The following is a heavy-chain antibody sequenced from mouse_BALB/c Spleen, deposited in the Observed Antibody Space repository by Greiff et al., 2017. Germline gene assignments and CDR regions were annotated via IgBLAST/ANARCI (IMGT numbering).Heavy chain of an antibody. CDR3: ASPTVVFDY. Sequence: QVQLQQSAAELARPGASVKMSCKASGYTFTSYTMHWVKQRPGQGLEWIGYINPSSGYTEYNQKFKDKTTLTADKSSSTAYMQLSSLTSEDSAVYYCASPTVVFDYWGQGTTLTVSS. J-gene: IGHJ2*01. D-gene: IGHD1-1*01. CDR1: GYTFTSYT. CDR2: INPSSGYT. V-gene: IGHV1-4*02.